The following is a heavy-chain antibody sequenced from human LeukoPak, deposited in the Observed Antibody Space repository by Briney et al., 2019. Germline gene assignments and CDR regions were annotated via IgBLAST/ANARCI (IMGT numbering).Heavy chain of an antibody. CDR1: GYTFTSYG. V-gene: IGHV1-18*01. CDR2: ISAYNGNT. D-gene: IGHD2-2*02. J-gene: IGHJ4*02. Sequence: GASVKVSCKASGYTFTSYGISWVRQAPGQGLEWMGWISAYNGNTNHAQKLQGRVTMTTDTSTSTAYMELRSLRSDDTAVYYCARDEYCSSTSCHIDYWGQGTLVTVSS. CDR3: ARDEYCSSTSCHIDY.